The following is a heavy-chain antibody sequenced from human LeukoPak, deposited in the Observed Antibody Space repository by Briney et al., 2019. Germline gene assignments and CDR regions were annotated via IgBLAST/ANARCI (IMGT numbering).Heavy chain of an antibody. V-gene: IGHV3-49*03. CDR1: GFTFGDYA. Sequence: GGSLRLSCTASGFTFGDYAMSWIRQAPGKGLEWLGFIRSKAYGETADYAASVKGGFTISRDDSKAIAYLQMNSLKTEDTAVYHCTRDRGAYNLYDYWGQGTLVTVSS. D-gene: IGHD1-1*01. CDR2: IRSKAYGETA. J-gene: IGHJ4*02. CDR3: TRDRGAYNLYDY.